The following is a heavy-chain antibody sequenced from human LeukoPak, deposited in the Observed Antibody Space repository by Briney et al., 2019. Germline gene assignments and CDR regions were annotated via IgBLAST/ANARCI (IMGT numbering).Heavy chain of an antibody. CDR1: GGSISSYY. Sequence: SETLSLTCTVSGGSISSYYWSWIRQPPGKGLEWIGYIYYSGSTNYNPSLKSRVTISVDTSKNQFSLKLSSVTAADTAVYYCARVSLEWLFFDYWGQGTLVTVSS. D-gene: IGHD3-3*01. CDR3: ARVSLEWLFFDY. CDR2: IYYSGST. J-gene: IGHJ4*02. V-gene: IGHV4-59*01.